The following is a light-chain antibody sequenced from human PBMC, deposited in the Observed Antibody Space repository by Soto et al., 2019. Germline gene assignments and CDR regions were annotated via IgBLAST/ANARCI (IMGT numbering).Light chain of an antibody. J-gene: IGKJ3*01. Sequence: EIVLTQSPGTLSLSPGVRATLSCRASQSVSSSYLAWYQQKPGQAPRLLIHGASSRATGIPDRFSGSGSGTDFTLTISRLEPEDFAVYYCQQYGSSRGFTFGPGTKVDIK. CDR1: QSVSSSY. CDR3: QQYGSSRGFT. V-gene: IGKV3-20*01. CDR2: GAS.